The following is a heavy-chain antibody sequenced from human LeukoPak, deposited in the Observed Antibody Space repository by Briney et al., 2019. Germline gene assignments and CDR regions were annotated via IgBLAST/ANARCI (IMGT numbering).Heavy chain of an antibody. J-gene: IGHJ3*02. V-gene: IGHV1-69*05. D-gene: IGHD2-2*02. CDR2: IIPIFGTA. CDR1: GGTFSSYA. CDR3: AREGSYCSSTSCYKGDAFDI. Sequence: ASVKVSCKASGGTFSSYAISWVRQAPGQGLEWMGGIIPIFGTANYAQKFQGRVTITTDESTSTAYMELSSLRSEDTAVYYCAREGSYCSSTSCYKGDAFDIWGQGTMVTVSS.